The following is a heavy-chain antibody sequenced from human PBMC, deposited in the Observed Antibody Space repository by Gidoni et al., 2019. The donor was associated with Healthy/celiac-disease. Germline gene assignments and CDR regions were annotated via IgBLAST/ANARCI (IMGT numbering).Heavy chain of an antibody. CDR1: GWSFSGYY. V-gene: IGHV4-34*01. J-gene: IGHJ4*02. Sequence: QVQLQQLGAGLLKPSETLSLTFAVYGWSFSGYYWSWIRQPPGKGLEWIGEINPSGSTNYNPALKSRVTISVDTSKNQFSLKLSSGTAADTAVYYCARGGWLRYVRGFDYWGQGTLVTVSS. CDR2: INPSGST. D-gene: IGHD5-12*01. CDR3: ARGGWLRYVRGFDY.